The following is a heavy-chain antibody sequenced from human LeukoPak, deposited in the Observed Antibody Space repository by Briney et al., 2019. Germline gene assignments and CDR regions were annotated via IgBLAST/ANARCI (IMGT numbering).Heavy chain of an antibody. Sequence: GGSLRLSCAASGFTFSSYTMNWVRQAPGKGLEWVSYISSSSSNIYYADSVKGRFTLSRDNAKNSLYLQMNSLRAEDTAVYYCASTGRYCTSTSCSNYFHYWGQGTLVTVSS. J-gene: IGHJ4*02. V-gene: IGHV3-48*04. CDR2: ISSSSSNI. CDR3: ASTGRYCTSTSCSNYFHY. D-gene: IGHD2-2*01. CDR1: GFTFSSYT.